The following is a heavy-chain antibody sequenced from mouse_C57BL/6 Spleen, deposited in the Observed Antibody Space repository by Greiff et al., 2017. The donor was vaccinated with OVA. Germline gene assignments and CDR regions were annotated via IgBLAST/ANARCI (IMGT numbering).Heavy chain of an antibody. CDR1: GYTFTEYT. CDR3: ARHEEKSGWLLRDAMDY. Sequence: QVQLQQSGAELVKPGASVKLSCKASGYTFTEYTIHWVKQRSGQGLEWIGWFYPGSGSIKYNEKFKDKATLTADKSSSTVYMELSRLTSEDSAVYFCARHEEKSGWLLRDAMDYWGQGTSVTVSS. J-gene: IGHJ4*01. V-gene: IGHV1-62-2*01. D-gene: IGHD2-3*01. CDR2: FYPGSGSI.